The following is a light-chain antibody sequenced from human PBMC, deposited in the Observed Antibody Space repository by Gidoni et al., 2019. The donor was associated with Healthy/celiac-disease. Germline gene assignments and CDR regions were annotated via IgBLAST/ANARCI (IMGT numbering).Light chain of an antibody. CDR1: QSISSY. V-gene: IGKV1-39*01. CDR3: QQSYSTWT. Sequence: IQMTPSPSSLSASVGDRVTITCRASQSISSYLNWYQQKPGKAPKLLIYAASSLQSGVPSRFSGSGSGTDFTLNISSLQPEDFATYYCQQSYSTWTFGQGTKVEIK. CDR2: AAS. J-gene: IGKJ1*01.